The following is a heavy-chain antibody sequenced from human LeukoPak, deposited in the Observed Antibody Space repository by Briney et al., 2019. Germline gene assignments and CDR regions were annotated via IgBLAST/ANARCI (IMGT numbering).Heavy chain of an antibody. V-gene: IGHV3-23*01. D-gene: IGHD2-15*01. Sequence: GGSLRLSCAASGFTFSSYAMTWVRQSPGKGLESVSTITSGGSTYYADSVKGRFTISRDNSKNTVYLQMNSLRAEDTAEYYCATYCSGASCYSGIGYWGQGTLVAVSS. CDR1: GFTFSSYA. CDR3: ATYCSGASCYSGIGY. CDR2: ITSGGST. J-gene: IGHJ4*02.